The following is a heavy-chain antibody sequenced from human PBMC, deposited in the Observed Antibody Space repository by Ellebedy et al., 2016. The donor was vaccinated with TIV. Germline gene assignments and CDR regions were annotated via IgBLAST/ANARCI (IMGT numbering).Heavy chain of an antibody. CDR3: MFKGLSARLY. V-gene: IGHV3-23*01. D-gene: IGHD6-6*01. CDR2: ISGSGGST. Sequence: GESLKISCAASRFPFSTYGMSWARQAPGKGLEWVSAISGSGGSTYYADSVKGRFTISRDNSKNTLFLQVNSLRAEDTAVYYCMFKGLSARLYWGQGTLVTVSS. J-gene: IGHJ1*01. CDR1: RFPFSTYG.